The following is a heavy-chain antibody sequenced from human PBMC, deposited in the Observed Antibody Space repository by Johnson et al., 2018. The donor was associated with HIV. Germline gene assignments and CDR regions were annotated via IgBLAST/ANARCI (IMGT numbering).Heavy chain of an antibody. CDR1: GFTFSSYD. CDR3: ARDRLREGYAFDI. Sequence: MLLVESGGGLVQPGGSLRLSCAASGFTFSSYDMHWVRQATGKGLEWVSAIGTAGDTYYPGSVKGRFTISRENSKNSLYLQMNSLRAEDTALYYCARDRLREGYAFDIWGQGTMVTVSS. V-gene: IGHV3-13*01. J-gene: IGHJ3*02. CDR2: IGTAGDT. D-gene: IGHD1-26*01.